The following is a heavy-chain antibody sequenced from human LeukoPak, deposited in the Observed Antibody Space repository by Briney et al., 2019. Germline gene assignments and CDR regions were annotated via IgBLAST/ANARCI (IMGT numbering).Heavy chain of an antibody. D-gene: IGHD1-26*01. CDR2: VDPEDGET. J-gene: IGHJ4*02. Sequence: ASVKVSCKASGGTFSSYAISWVRQAPGKGLEWMGLVDPEDGETIYAEKFQGRVTITADTSTDTAYMELSSLRSEDTAVYYCATDYGSGSYDYWGQGTLVTVSS. V-gene: IGHV1-69-2*01. CDR3: ATDYGSGSYDY. CDR1: GGTFSSYA.